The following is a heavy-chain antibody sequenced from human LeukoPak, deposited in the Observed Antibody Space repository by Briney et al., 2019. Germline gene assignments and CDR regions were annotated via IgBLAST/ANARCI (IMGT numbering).Heavy chain of an antibody. D-gene: IGHD2-15*01. V-gene: IGHV3-30-3*01. CDR2: ISYDGSNK. CDR3: ARSSGDIVVVVAAEQDY. Sequence: GGSLRLSCAASGFTFSSYAMHWVRQAPGKGLEWVAVISYDGSNKYYADSVKGRFTISRDNSKNTLYLQMSSLRAEDTAVYYCARSSGDIVVVVAAEQDYWGQGTLVTVSS. CDR1: GFTFSSYA. J-gene: IGHJ4*02.